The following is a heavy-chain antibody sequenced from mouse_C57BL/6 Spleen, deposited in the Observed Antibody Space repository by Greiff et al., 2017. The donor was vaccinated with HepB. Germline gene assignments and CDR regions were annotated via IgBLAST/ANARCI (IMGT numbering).Heavy chain of an antibody. CDR3: TRSGFITTVVATDYYAMDY. J-gene: IGHJ4*01. D-gene: IGHD1-1*01. Sequence: VQLQQSGAELVKPGASVKLSCKASGYTFTSYWMQWVKQRPGQGLEWIGEIDPSDSYTNYNQKFKGKATLTVDTSSSTAYMQLSSLTSEDSAVYYCTRSGFITTVVATDYYAMDYWGQGTSVTVSS. V-gene: IGHV1-50*01. CDR2: IDPSDSYT. CDR1: GYTFTSYW.